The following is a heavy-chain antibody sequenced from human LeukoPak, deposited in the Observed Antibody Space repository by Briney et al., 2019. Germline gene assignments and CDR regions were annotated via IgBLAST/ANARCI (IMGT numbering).Heavy chain of an antibody. CDR3: ARGSSGWPLSMDV. J-gene: IGHJ6*02. D-gene: IGHD6-19*01. Sequence: GASVKVSCKASGYTFTGYYMHWVRQAPGQGLEWMGRINPNSGGTNYAQKFQGRVTMTRDTSISTAYMELSRLRSDDTAVYYCARGSSGWPLSMDVWGQGTTVTVSS. CDR2: INPNSGGT. V-gene: IGHV1-2*06. CDR1: GYTFTGYY.